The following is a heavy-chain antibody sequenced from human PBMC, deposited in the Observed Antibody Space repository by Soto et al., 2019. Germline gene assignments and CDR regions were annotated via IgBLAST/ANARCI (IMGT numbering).Heavy chain of an antibody. CDR3: ASWHEREHAYDV. V-gene: IGHV3-53*01. CDR2: LYDVDGT. D-gene: IGHD1-1*01. Sequence: DVQLVESGGGLIQPGGSLRLSCAAFGLTVSGKKYVAWVRQAPGKGLEWISALYDVDGTYYADAVKGRLTTSSDSSKTTVYLQMNGLRPDDTAVYYCASWHEREHAYDVWGRGTTVPVSS. J-gene: IGHJ3*01. CDR1: GLTVSGKKY.